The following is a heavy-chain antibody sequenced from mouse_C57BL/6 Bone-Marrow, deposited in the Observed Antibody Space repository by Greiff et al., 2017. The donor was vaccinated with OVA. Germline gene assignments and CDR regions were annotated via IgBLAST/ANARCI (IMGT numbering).Heavy chain of an antibody. CDR1: GYTFTSYW. J-gene: IGHJ2*01. D-gene: IGHD2-4*01. CDR2: IDPSDSET. Sequence: VQLQQPGAELVRPGSSVKLSCKASGYTFTSYWMHWVKQRPIQGLEWIGNIDPSDSETHYNQKFKDKATLTVDKSSSKAYMQLSSLTSEDSAVDDCARSKYYDYDGNYFDYWGQGTTLTVSS. V-gene: IGHV1-52*01. CDR3: ARSKYYDYDGNYFDY.